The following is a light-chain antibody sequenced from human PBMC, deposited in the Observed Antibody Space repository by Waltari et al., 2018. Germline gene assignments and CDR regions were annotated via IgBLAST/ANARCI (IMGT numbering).Light chain of an antibody. CDR2: KAS. CDR3: QQYNAGHT. Sequence: DIQMTPSPSPLPASVGDRVTITCRARQGISNYLAWYQQKPGTVPKLLIYKASTLESGVPSRFSGSGSGTEFTLTISSLQPDDFATYYCQQYNAGHTYGQGTKLEIK. CDR1: QGISNY. J-gene: IGKJ2*01. V-gene: IGKV1-5*03.